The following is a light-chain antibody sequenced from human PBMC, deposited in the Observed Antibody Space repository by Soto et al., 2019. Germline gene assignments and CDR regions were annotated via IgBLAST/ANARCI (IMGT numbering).Light chain of an antibody. CDR3: QSYDTFLSAVV. CDR1: TSDIGRYDY. V-gene: IGLV2-11*01. Sequence: QSALTQPRSVSGSPGQSVTISCTGTTSDIGRYDYVSWYQQHPGKAPKLMIYDVSERPSGVPGRFSGSKSGNTASLTISGLQADDEADYYCQSYDTFLSAVVFGGGTKLTVL. J-gene: IGLJ2*01. CDR2: DVS.